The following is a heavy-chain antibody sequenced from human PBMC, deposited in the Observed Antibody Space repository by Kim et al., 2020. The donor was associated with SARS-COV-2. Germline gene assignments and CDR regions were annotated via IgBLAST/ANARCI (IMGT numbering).Heavy chain of an antibody. CDR2: ISSNVGST. CDR3: VKESVARAYQWYYGMDV. J-gene: IGHJ6*02. V-gene: IGHV3-64D*09. CDR1: GFTFSSYA. Sequence: GGSLRLSCSASGFTFSSYAMHWVRQAPGKGLEYVSAISSNVGSTYYADSVKGRFTISRDNSKNTLYLQMSSLRAEDTAVYYCVKESVARAYQWYYGMDVWGQGTTVTVS. D-gene: IGHD2-8*01.